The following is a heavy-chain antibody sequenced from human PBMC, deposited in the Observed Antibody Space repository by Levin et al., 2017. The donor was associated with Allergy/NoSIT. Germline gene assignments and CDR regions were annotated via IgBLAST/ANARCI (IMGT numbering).Heavy chain of an antibody. V-gene: IGHV1-69*13. Sequence: SVKVSCKASGGTFSSYAISWVRQAPGQGLEWMGGIIPIFGTANYAQKFQGRVTITADESTSTAYMELSSLRSEDTAVYYCARALGVVGIQLKNQLDYWGQGTLVTVSS. CDR1: GGTFSSYA. J-gene: IGHJ4*02. CDR2: IIPIFGTA. D-gene: IGHD3-3*01. CDR3: ARALGVVGIQLKNQLDY.